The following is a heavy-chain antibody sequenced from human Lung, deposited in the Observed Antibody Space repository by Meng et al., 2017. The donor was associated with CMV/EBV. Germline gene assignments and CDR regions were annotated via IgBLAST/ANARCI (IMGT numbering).Heavy chain of an antibody. V-gene: IGHV3-7*01. CDR1: GFTFSSYW. CDR3: ATVRYYYDSSGYPYY. J-gene: IGHJ4*02. Sequence: GESXKISCAASGFTFSSYWMSWVRQAPGKGLEWVANIKQDGSEKYYVDSVKGRFTISRDNAKNSLYLQMNSLRAEDTAVYYCATVRYYYDSSGYPYYWGQGNRV. CDR2: IKQDGSEK. D-gene: IGHD3-22*01.